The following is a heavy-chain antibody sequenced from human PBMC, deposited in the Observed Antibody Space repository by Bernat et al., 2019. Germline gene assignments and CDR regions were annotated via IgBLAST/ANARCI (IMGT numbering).Heavy chain of an antibody. CDR3: ARDQRLWSTMDY. J-gene: IGHJ4*02. CDR2: IWYDGSNK. V-gene: IGHV3-33*01. CDR1: GFTFSSYG. D-gene: IGHD2-2*01. Sequence: QVQLVESGGGVVQPGRSLRLSCAASGFTFSSYGMHWVRQAPGKGLEWVAVIWYDGSNKYYADSVKGRFTISRDNSKNTLYLQMNGLRAEDTAVYYCARDQRLWSTMDYWGQGTLVTVSS.